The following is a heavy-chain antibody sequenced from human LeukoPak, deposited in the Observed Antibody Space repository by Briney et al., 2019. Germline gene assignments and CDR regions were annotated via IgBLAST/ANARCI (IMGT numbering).Heavy chain of an antibody. CDR3: ARHKYSSGWPPEGAFDI. V-gene: IGHV4-4*07. Sequence: SETLSLTCIVSGSSISNYYWSWIRQPAGKGLEWIGRIYSSGSTNYNPSLKSRVTISVDTSKNQFSLKLSSVTAADTAVYYCARHKYSSGWPPEGAFDIWGQGTMVTVSS. D-gene: IGHD6-19*01. J-gene: IGHJ3*02. CDR2: IYSSGST. CDR1: GSSISNYY.